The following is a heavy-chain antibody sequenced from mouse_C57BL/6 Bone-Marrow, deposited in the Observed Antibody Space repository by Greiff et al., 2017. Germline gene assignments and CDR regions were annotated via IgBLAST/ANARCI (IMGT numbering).Heavy chain of an antibody. V-gene: IGHV1-72*01. J-gene: IGHJ4*01. CDR3: ARRRLRGAMDY. CDR2: IDPNSGGT. Sequence: VQLQQPGAELVKPGASVKLSCKASGYTFTSYWMHWVKQRPGQGLEWIGRIDPNSGGTKYNEKFKSKATLTVDKPSSTAYMQLSSLTSEDSAVYYCARRRLRGAMDYWGQGTSVTVSS. CDR1: GYTFTSYW. D-gene: IGHD2-4*01.